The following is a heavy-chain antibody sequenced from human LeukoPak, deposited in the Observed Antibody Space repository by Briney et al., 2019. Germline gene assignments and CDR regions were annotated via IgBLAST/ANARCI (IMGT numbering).Heavy chain of an antibody. J-gene: IGHJ3*02. Sequence: SGGSLRLSCAASGFTFSNYAMSWVRQAPGKGLEWVSSISGNGIVTYYADSVKGRFTISRDNSKNTLYLLMNSLKTEDTAVYYCTTDRWSADSGSYLDAFDIWGQGTMVTVSS. D-gene: IGHD1-26*01. CDR1: GFTFSNYA. CDR3: TTDRWSADSGSYLDAFDI. CDR2: ISGNGIVT. V-gene: IGHV3-23*01.